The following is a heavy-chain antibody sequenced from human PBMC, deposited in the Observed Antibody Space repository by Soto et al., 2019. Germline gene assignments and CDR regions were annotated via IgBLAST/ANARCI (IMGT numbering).Heavy chain of an antibody. Sequence: VKVSCKASGFTFSSSAVQWVRQARGQRLEWIGWIVLGNGNTNYAQKFQERVTITRDMSTSTAYMEVRSLTSDDTAVYYCATRIGNIGWYWLDTWGQGTLVTVSS. V-gene: IGHV1-58*01. CDR3: ATRIGNIGWYWLDT. D-gene: IGHD6-19*01. CDR1: GFTFSSSA. J-gene: IGHJ5*02. CDR2: IVLGNGNT.